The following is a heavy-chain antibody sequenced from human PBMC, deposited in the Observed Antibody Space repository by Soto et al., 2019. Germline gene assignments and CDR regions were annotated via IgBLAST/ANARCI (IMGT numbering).Heavy chain of an antibody. J-gene: IGHJ5*02. D-gene: IGHD1-26*01. CDR3: ARRSGSYSVFDWFDP. V-gene: IGHV5-51*01. CDR2: IYPGDSDT. CDR1: GYSFTSYW. Sequence: PGESLKISCKGSGYSFTSYWIGWVRQMPGKGLEWTGIIYPGDSDTRYSPSFQGQVTISADKSISTAYLQWSSLKASDTAMYYCARRSGSYSVFDWFDPWGQGTLVTVSS.